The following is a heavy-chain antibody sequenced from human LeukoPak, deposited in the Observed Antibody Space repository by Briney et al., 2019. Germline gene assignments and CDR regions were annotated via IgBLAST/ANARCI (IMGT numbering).Heavy chain of an antibody. CDR3: ARARPHYDFWSGYGGYMDV. CDR2: IYYSGST. Sequence: SETLSLTCTVSGGSISSGGYYWRWIRQRPGEGLEWIGYIYYSGSTYYNPSLKSRVTISVDTSKNQFSLKLSSVTAADTAVYYCARARPHYDFWSGYGGYMDVWGKGTTVTVSS. D-gene: IGHD3-3*01. V-gene: IGHV4-31*03. J-gene: IGHJ6*03. CDR1: GGSISSGGYY.